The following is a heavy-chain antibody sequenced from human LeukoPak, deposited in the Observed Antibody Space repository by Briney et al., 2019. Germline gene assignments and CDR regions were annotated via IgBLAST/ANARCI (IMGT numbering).Heavy chain of an antibody. CDR1: GYTLTELS. Sequence: GASVKVSCKVSGYTLTELSMHWVRQAPGKGLEWMGGFDPEDGETIYAQKFQGRVTMTEDTSTDTAYMELSSLRSEDTAVYYCARGIYDILTGYYRSPRSPGAYYYYYGMDVWGQGTTVTVSS. D-gene: IGHD3-9*01. J-gene: IGHJ6*02. V-gene: IGHV1-24*01. CDR2: FDPEDGET. CDR3: ARGIYDILTGYYRSPRSPGAYYYYYGMDV.